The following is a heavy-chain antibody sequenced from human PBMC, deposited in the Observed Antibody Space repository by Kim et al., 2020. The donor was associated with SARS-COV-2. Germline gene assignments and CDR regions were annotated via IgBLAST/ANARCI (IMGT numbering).Heavy chain of an antibody. CDR3: CKATGLYVGYEPFDS. V-gene: IGHV3-23*01. D-gene: IGHD5-12*01. CDR2: ISGSGAIT. CDR1: GITFSNYA. Sequence: GGSLRLSCAASGITFSNYAMSWVRQAPGKGLEWVSGISGSGAITNHADSMKGRFTISRDNAKNTVFLQMNTLRAEDTAIYYCCKATGLYVGYEPFDS. J-gene: IGHJ4*01.